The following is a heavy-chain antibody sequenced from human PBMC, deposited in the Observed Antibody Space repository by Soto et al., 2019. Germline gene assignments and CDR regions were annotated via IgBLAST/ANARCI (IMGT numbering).Heavy chain of an antibody. Sequence: PSETLSLTCTVSGCSLSSGSYYLSWIRQPPGKGLEWIGYIYYSGSTNYNPSLKSRVTISVDTSKNQFSLKLSSVTAADTAVYYCAREERWAAAGTSALDYWGQGTLVTVSS. CDR1: GCSLSSGSYY. D-gene: IGHD6-13*01. V-gene: IGHV4-61*01. J-gene: IGHJ4*02. CDR2: IYYSGST. CDR3: AREERWAAAGTSALDY.